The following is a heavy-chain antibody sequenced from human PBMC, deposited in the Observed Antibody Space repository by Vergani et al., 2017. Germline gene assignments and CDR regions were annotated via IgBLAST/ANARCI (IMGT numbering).Heavy chain of an antibody. J-gene: IGHJ6*02. CDR1: GFTFSSYS. Sequence: EVQLVESGGGLVKPGGSLRLSCAASGFTFSSYSMNWVRQAPGKGLEWVSSISSSGGSTYYADSVKGRFTISRDNSKNTLYLQMNSLRAEDTAVYYCASRYCSSTSCYAGHYYYYYGMDVWGQETTVTVSS. D-gene: IGHD2-2*01. V-gene: IGHV3-23*04. CDR2: ISSSGGST. CDR3: ASRYCSSTSCYAGHYYYYYGMDV.